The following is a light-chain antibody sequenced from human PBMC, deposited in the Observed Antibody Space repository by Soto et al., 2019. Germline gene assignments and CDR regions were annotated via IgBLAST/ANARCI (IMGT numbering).Light chain of an antibody. V-gene: IGKV1-5*01. Sequence: DIQMTQSPSTLSASVGDRVTITCRASQSITRWLGWYQQNAGKAPNLLIYDASSLESGVPSRFSGSVSGTEFTLSISSLQPDDFATYYCQQYSTYSQTFGQGTKVEIK. CDR2: DAS. J-gene: IGKJ1*01. CDR1: QSITRW. CDR3: QQYSTYSQT.